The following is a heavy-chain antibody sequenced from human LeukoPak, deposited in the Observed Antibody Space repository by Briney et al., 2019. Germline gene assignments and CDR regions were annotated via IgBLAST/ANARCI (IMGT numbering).Heavy chain of an antibody. Sequence: GGSLRLSCAASGFTFYNYAMSWVRQAPGTGLEWVSTISDSGSSTYYADSVRGRFTISRDNSKNTLYLQMDSLRAEDTAIYYCAKVPYSDYGSGRPPFMDVWGQGTTVAVSS. V-gene: IGHV3-23*01. CDR3: AKVPYSDYGSGRPPFMDV. CDR1: GFTFYNYA. CDR2: ISDSGSST. D-gene: IGHD3-10*01. J-gene: IGHJ6*02.